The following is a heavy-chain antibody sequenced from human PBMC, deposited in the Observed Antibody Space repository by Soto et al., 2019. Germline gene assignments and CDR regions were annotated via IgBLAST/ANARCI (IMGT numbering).Heavy chain of an antibody. Sequence: GSLRLSCATSGFILSDCAMNWVRQAPVKGLEWVSYISSSSSVIDYADSVKGRFTVSRDNARNSLYLQMNSLRAEDTAVYYCARDLSWGSNWYYYMDVWGKGTTVTVSS. V-gene: IGHV3-48*01. CDR3: ARDLSWGSNWYYYMDV. CDR1: GFILSDCA. D-gene: IGHD7-27*01. J-gene: IGHJ6*03. CDR2: ISSSSSVI.